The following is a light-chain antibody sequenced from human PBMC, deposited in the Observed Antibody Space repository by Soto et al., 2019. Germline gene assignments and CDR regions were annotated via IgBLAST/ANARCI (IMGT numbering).Light chain of an antibody. CDR1: QRISSF. J-gene: IGKJ1*01. V-gene: IGKV1-39*01. CDR3: QQSYSTPET. CDR2: AAS. Sequence: DIQMTQSPSSLPASVGDRVTITCRASQRISSFLNWYQQKPGKAPRLLIYAASSLQSGVPSRFSASGSGTDFTLTISSLQPEDFATYYCQQSYSTPETFGQGTKVEIK.